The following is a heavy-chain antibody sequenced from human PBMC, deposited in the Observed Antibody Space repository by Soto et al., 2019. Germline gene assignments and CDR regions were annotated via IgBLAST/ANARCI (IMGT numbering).Heavy chain of an antibody. J-gene: IGHJ6*02. CDR2: ISGSGGST. Sequence: PGGSLRLSCAASGFTFSSYAMSWIRQAPGKGLEWVSAISGSGGSTYYADSVRGRFTISRDNFKNTLYLQMNRLRAEDTAVYYCAKDLGANGVDYYYGMDVWGQGTTVTVSS. D-gene: IGHD2-8*01. CDR1: GFTFSSYA. CDR3: AKDLGANGVDYYYGMDV. V-gene: IGHV3-23*01.